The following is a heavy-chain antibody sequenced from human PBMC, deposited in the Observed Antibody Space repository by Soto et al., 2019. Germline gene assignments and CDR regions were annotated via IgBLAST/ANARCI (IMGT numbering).Heavy chain of an antibody. D-gene: IGHD3-22*01. Sequence: LSLTCAASGFTFSSYSMNWVRQAPGKGLEWVSSISSSSSYIYYADSVKGRFTISRDNAKNSLYLQMNSLRAEDTAVYYCASSPDYYDSSGYYPLFDYWGQGTLVTVSS. V-gene: IGHV3-21*01. J-gene: IGHJ4*02. CDR2: ISSSSSYI. CDR1: GFTFSSYS. CDR3: ASSPDYYDSSGYYPLFDY.